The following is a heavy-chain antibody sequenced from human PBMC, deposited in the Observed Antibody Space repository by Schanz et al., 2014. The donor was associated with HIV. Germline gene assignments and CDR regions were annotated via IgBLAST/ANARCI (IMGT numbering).Heavy chain of an antibody. J-gene: IGHJ4*02. CDR1: GFTFSTYG. Sequence: QVQLVESGGGVVQPGRSLRLSCAASGFTFSTYGMHWVRQTPGKGLEWVAFISNDGRNKYYADSVKGRFTISRDNSKNTLYLQMNSLRGEDTAVYYCATAAVTDYSDNWGQGTLVTVSS. V-gene: IGHV3-30*03. CDR3: ATAAVTDYSDN. D-gene: IGHD4-17*01. CDR2: ISNDGRNK.